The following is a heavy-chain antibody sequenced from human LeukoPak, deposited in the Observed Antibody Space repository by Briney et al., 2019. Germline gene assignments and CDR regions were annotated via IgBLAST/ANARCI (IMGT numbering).Heavy chain of an antibody. J-gene: IGHJ4*02. V-gene: IGHV3-30*14. CDR1: GFTFSSYA. CDR3: ARDFPPNCGGDCYSD. Sequence: PGGSLRLSCAASGFTFSSYAMHWVRQAPGKGLEGVAVISYDGSNKYYADSVKGRFTISRDNSKITLYLKMNSLRAEDTAVYYCARDFPPNCGGDCYSDWGQGTLVTVSS. CDR2: ISYDGSNK. D-gene: IGHD2-21*02.